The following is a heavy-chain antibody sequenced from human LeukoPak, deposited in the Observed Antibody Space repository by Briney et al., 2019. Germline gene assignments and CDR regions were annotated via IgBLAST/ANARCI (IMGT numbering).Heavy chain of an antibody. D-gene: IGHD1-1*01. V-gene: IGHV4-34*01. CDR2: INHSGST. CDR3: ARHDRYYYYYYYMDV. Sequence: SETLSLTCAVYGGSFSGYYWSWIRQPPGKGLEWIGEINHSGSTNYNPSHKSRVTISVDTSKNQFSLKLSSVTAADTAVYYCARHDRYYYYYYYMDVWGKGTTVTVSS. CDR1: GGSFSGYY. J-gene: IGHJ6*03.